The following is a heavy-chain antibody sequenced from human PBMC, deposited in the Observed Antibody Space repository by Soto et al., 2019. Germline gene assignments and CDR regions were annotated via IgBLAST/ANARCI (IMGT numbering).Heavy chain of an antibody. J-gene: IGHJ6*02. CDR3: ARNMDYYYGRGSGNGHGV. V-gene: IGHV1-2*02. D-gene: IGHD3-10*02. CDR1: GYTFTAYY. Sequence: QVQLVQSGAEVKEPGDSVRVSCEASGYTFTAYYIHWVRRAPGQGLEWMGWINPKFGDTTYAQDFQGRVSMTRDMSIITVYMEWSRLTSADTAIYYCARNMDYYYGRGSGNGHGVWGQGTTVTGFS. CDR2: INPKFGDT.